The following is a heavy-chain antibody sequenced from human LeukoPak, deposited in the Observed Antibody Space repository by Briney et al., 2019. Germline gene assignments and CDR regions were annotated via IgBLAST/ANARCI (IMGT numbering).Heavy chain of an antibody. D-gene: IGHD6-19*01. Sequence: WGSLRLSCAASGFTFNNYDMHWVRQAPGKGLEGLALIWFDGRNKFQADSGKGRFTISRDNSKNTLFLQMNSLRAEDTAVYYCAREWGPIAVSGGPGYWGQGALVTVSS. CDR2: IWFDGRNK. V-gene: IGHV3-33*01. CDR1: GFTFNNYD. CDR3: AREWGPIAVSGGPGY. J-gene: IGHJ4*02.